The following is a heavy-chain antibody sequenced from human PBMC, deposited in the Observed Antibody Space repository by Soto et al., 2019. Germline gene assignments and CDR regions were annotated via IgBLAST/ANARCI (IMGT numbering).Heavy chain of an antibody. Sequence: SETLSLTCTVSGGSISSYYWSWIRQPPGKGLEWIGYLYNTGSTIYNPSNKNRINISIDTSKNQFSMKMNSVTAADTAVYYCARVPDRWGQGTLVTVSS. CDR3: ARVPDR. V-gene: IGHV4-59*01. CDR1: GGSISSYY. D-gene: IGHD2-2*01. J-gene: IGHJ5*02. CDR2: LYNTGST.